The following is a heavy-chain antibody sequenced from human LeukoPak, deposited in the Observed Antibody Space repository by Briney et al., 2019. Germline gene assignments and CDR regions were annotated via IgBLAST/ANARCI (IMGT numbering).Heavy chain of an antibody. Sequence: GGSLRLSCAASEFTFSSYEMNWVRQAPGKGLEWVSYISSSGSTILYADSVKGRFTISRENAKNSLYLQMNSLRAGDTAVYYCARGSSGSGAYYYDSSGYPTDAFDIWGQGTMVTVSS. CDR2: ISSSGSTI. CDR1: EFTFSSYE. V-gene: IGHV3-48*03. J-gene: IGHJ3*02. CDR3: ARGSSGSGAYYYDSSGYPTDAFDI. D-gene: IGHD3-22*01.